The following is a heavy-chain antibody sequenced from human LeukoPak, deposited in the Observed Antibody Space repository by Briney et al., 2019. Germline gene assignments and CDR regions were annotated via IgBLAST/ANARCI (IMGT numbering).Heavy chain of an antibody. V-gene: IGHV1-2*02. D-gene: IGHD2-2*01. CDR2: INPNSGGT. Sequence: ASVKVSCKASGYTFTGYYIHWLRQAPGQGLEWMGWINPNSGGTNYAQKFQGLVTMSRDTSITTACMELNRLISDDTAVYFCARTKPPCTSCLLLDYWGQGTLVTVSS. J-gene: IGHJ4*02. CDR1: GYTFTGYY. CDR3: ARTKPPCTSCLLLDY.